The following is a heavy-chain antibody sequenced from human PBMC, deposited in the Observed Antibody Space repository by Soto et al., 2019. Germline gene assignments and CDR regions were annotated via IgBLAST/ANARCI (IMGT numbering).Heavy chain of an antibody. CDR3: ARDEIGIDGGAAGIGGKWYYYYMDV. J-gene: IGHJ6*03. V-gene: IGHV3-66*01. D-gene: IGHD6-13*01. CDR1: GFTVSSNY. Sequence: GGSLRLSCAASGFTVSSNYMSWVRQAPGKGLEWVSVIYSGGSTYYVDSVKGRFTISRDNSKNTLYLQMNSLRAEDTAVYYCARDEIGIDGGAAGIGGKWYYYYMDVWGKGTTVTVSS. CDR2: IYSGGST.